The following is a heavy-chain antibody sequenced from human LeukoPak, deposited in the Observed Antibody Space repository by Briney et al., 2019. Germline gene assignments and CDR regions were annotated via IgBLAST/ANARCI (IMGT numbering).Heavy chain of an antibody. V-gene: IGHV3-48*03. CDR2: INSRGEVT. CDR1: GFTFSSCE. J-gene: IGHJ4*02. Sequence: GGSLRLSCAASGFTFSSCEMIWVRQAPGKGLERLSYINSRGEVTYYADSVKGRFTISRDNAKNSLYLQMNSLRAEDTAVYYCAREGSYYFDYWGQGTQVTVSS. CDR3: AREGSYYFDY.